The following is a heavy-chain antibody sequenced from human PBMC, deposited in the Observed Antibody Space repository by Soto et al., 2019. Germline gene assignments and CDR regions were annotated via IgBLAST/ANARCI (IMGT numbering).Heavy chain of an antibody. D-gene: IGHD1-20*01. CDR2: IGTAGDT. CDR1: GFTFSSYD. J-gene: IGHJ6*02. Sequence: SLRLSCAASGFTFSSYDMHWVRQATGKGLEWVSAIGTAGDTYYPGSVKGRFTIFRDDAENSLYLQMNSLSAGDTAVYFCARETDSYKWNDGLMDVWGQGTTVTVSS. V-gene: IGHV3-13*04. CDR3: ARETDSYKWNDGLMDV.